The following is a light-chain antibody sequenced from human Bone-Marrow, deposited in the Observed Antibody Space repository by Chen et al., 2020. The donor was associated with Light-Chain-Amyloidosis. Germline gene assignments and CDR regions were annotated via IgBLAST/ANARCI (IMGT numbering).Light chain of an antibody. CDR2: DDS. J-gene: IGLJ3*02. CDR1: NIGSTS. Sequence: SYVLTQPSSVSVAPGQTATIACGGNNIGSTSVHWYQQTPGQAPLLVVYDDSDRPSGIPERLSGSNSGNTDTLTISRVEAGDEADYYCQVWDRSGDRPVFGGGTKLTVL. CDR3: QVWDRSGDRPV. V-gene: IGLV3-21*02.